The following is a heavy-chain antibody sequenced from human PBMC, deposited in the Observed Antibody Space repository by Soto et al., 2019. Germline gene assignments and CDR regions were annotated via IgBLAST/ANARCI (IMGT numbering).Heavy chain of an antibody. V-gene: IGHV1-18*04. CDR3: ARRPGPYYYGMDV. CDR1: GYSFSSFG. Sequence: QVHLVQSEDEVKKPGASVKVSCKASGYSFSSFGISWVRQAPGQGLEWMGWISGYNGNTNYAQKLQGRVTMTTDTSTSTAYMELRSLRSDDTAVYYCARRPGPYYYGMDVWGQGTTVTVSS. CDR2: ISGYNGNT. J-gene: IGHJ6*02.